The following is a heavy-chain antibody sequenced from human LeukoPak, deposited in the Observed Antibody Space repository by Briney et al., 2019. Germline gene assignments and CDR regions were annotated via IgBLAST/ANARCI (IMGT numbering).Heavy chain of an antibody. CDR3: ARDRAVTSDAFDI. V-gene: IGHV4-61*01. J-gene: IGHJ3*02. D-gene: IGHD4-17*01. CDR2: IYYRGST. Sequence: TSETLSLTCTVSGGSVSSGSYYWSWIRQPPGKGLEWIGYIYYRGSTNYNPSLKSRVTISVDTSKNQFSLKLSSVTAADTAVYYCARDRAVTSDAFDIWGQGTMVTVSS. CDR1: GGSVSSGSYY.